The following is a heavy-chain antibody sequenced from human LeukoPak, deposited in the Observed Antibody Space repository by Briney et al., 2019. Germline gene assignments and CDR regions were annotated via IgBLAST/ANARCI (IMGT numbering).Heavy chain of an antibody. V-gene: IGHV1-69*04. CDR3: ARHMVNWFDP. CDR2: IIPILGIA. J-gene: IGHJ5*02. CDR1: GGTFSSYA. Sequence: SVKVSCKASGGTFSSYAISWVRQAPGQGLEWMGRIIPILGIANYAQKFQGRVTITADESTSTAYMELRSLRSDDTAIYYCARHMVNWFDPWGQGTLVTVSS. D-gene: IGHD3-10*01.